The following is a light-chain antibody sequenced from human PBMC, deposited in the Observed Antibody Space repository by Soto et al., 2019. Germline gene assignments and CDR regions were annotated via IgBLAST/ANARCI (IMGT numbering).Light chain of an antibody. CDR3: QTGGTGIRV. CDR1: SGHSSYA. CDR2: LNSDGSH. V-gene: IGLV4-69*01. Sequence: QAVLTQSPSASASLGASVKLTCTLSSGHSSYAIAWHQQQPEKGPRYLMKLNSDGSHSKGDGIPDRFSGSSSGAERYLTISSLQSEDEADYYWQTGGTGIRVFGGGTKLTVL. J-gene: IGLJ2*01.